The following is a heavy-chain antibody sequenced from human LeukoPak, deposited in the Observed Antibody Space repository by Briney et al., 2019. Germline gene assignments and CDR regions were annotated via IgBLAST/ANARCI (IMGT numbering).Heavy chain of an antibody. CDR2: IGAYNGDT. CDR3: AREDRRGYSYGSFDY. D-gene: IGHD5-18*01. J-gene: IGHJ4*02. Sequence: ASVKVSCKASGYTFTSYGISWVRQAPGQGLEWMGWIGAYNGDTNYAQKLQGRVTMTTDTSTSTAYMELSSLRSDDTAVYYCAREDRRGYSYGSFDYWGQGTLVTVSS. V-gene: IGHV1-18*01. CDR1: GYTFTSYG.